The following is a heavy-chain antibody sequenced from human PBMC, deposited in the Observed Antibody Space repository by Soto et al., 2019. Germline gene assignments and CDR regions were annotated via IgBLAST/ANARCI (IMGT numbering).Heavy chain of an antibody. V-gene: IGHV3-13*01. CDR3: ARESLGSGFRYFDL. D-gene: IGHD1-26*01. CDR1: GFTFSSHD. J-gene: IGHJ2*01. CDR2: IIPNGRT. Sequence: EVQLVESGGGLVQPGGSLRLSCVASGFTFSSHDMHWVRQPAGRSLEWVSAIIPNGRTYYPGSLRGRFTISRENAKNSLYLQMDSLRAEDTAVYYCARESLGSGFRYFDLWGRGTLVTVSS.